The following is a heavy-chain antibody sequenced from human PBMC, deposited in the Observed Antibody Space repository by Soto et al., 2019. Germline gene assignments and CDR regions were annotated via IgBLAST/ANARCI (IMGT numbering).Heavy chain of an antibody. CDR3: ARAREGRFFDH. V-gene: IGHV4-30-2*01. Sequence: PSETLSLTCAVSGGSISSGGYSWSWIRQPPGKGLEWIGYIYHSGSTYYNPSLKSRVIISVARSKNQFSLKLSPVPAADTAVYYCARAREGRFFDHLGQGTLVTVSS. CDR1: GGSISSGGYS. CDR2: IYHSGST. D-gene: IGHD3-3*01. J-gene: IGHJ5*02.